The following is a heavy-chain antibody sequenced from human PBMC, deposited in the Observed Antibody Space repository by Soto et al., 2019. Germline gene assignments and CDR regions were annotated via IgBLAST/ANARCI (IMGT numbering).Heavy chain of an antibody. Sequence: GGSLRLSCAASGFTFSSYSMNWVRQAPGKGLEWVSSISSSSSYIYYADSVKGRFTISRDNAKNSLYLQMNSLRAEDTAVYYCARDKLMVYASFDYWGQGTLVTVSS. D-gene: IGHD2-8*01. V-gene: IGHV3-21*01. J-gene: IGHJ4*02. CDR1: GFTFSSYS. CDR2: ISSSSSYI. CDR3: ARDKLMVYASFDY.